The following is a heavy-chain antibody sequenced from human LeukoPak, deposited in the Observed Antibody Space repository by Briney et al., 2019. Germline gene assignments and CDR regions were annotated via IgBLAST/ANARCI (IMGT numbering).Heavy chain of an antibody. Sequence: ASVEVSCKASGYTFTGYYMHWVRQAPGQGREWMGRINPNSGGTNYAQKFQGRVTMTRDTSISTAYMELSRLRSDDTAVYYCAIARNDILTGYYSLFYYWGHETLFTVSS. CDR2: INPNSGGT. J-gene: IGHJ4*01. D-gene: IGHD3-9*01. CDR1: GYTFTGYY. V-gene: IGHV1-2*06. CDR3: AIARNDILTGYYSLFYY.